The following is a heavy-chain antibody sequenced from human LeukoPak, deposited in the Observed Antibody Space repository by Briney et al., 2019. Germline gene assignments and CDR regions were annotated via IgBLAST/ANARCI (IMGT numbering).Heavy chain of an antibody. CDR3: ARRLTQYDCFDP. J-gene: IGHJ5*02. CDR1: GDSVSSNSVT. D-gene: IGHD2-2*01. Sequence: SQTLSLTCAISGDSVSSNSVTWNWIRQSPSRRLEWLGRTYYRSTWYNDYAVSVRGRITVNPDTSKNQFSLHLNSVTPEDTAVYYCARRLTQYDCFDPWGQGIRVTVSS. V-gene: IGHV6-1*01. CDR2: TYYRSTWYN.